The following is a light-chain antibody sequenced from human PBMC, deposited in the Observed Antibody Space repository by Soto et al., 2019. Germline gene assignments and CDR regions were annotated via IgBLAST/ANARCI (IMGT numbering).Light chain of an antibody. CDR3: AAWDDSLNGPG. V-gene: IGLV1-44*01. Sequence: QLVLTQPPSASGTPGQRVTISCSGSSSNIGSNTVNWYQQLPGTAPKLLIYSNNQRPSGVPDRFSGSKSGTSASLAISGLQSEDEADYDCAAWDDSLNGPGFGGGTKLTVL. CDR1: SSNIGSNT. J-gene: IGLJ2*01. CDR2: SNN.